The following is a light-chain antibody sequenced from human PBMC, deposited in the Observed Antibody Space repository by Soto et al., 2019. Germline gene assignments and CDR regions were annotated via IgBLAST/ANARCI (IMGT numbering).Light chain of an antibody. J-gene: IGKJ2*02. V-gene: IGKV3-20*01. CDR3: QHYDTSLCT. Sequence: ELVLTQSPVTLSLSPGERVTLSCRASQSVRSSYLAWYQQKPGQAPRLLIYGASSRATGIPDRFSGSGSGTDFTLTITRLEPDDFAVYYCQHYDTSLCTFCQGTKLEIK. CDR1: QSVRSSY. CDR2: GAS.